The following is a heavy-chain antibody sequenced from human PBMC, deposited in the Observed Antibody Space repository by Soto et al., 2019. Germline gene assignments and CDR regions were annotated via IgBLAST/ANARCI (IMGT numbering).Heavy chain of an antibody. CDR2: IYWNDDK. CDR3: AHSLIAVAGTSVHYFDY. D-gene: IGHD6-19*01. Sequence: GSGPTLVNPTQTLTLTCTLSGFSLSTSGVGVGWIRQPPGKALEWLALIYWNDDKRYSPSLKSRLTITKDTPKNQVVLTMTNMDPVDTATYYCAHSLIAVAGTSVHYFDYWGQGTLVTVSS. J-gene: IGHJ4*02. CDR1: GFSLSTSGVG. V-gene: IGHV2-5*01.